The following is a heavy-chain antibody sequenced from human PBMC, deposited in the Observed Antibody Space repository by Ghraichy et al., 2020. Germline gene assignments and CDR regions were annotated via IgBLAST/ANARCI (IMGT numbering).Heavy chain of an antibody. Sequence: GGSLRLSCAASGFTFDDYGMSWVRQAPGKGLEWVSGINWNGGSTGYADSVKGRFTISRDNAKNSLYLQMNSLRAEDTALYHCARAWGRYCSGGSCSNWFDPGGQGTLVTVSS. CDR2: INWNGGST. J-gene: IGHJ5*02. CDR3: ARAWGRYCSGGSCSNWFDP. V-gene: IGHV3-20*01. D-gene: IGHD2-15*01. CDR1: GFTFDDYG.